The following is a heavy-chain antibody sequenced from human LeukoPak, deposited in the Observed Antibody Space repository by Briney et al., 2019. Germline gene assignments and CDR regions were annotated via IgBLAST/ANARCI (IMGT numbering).Heavy chain of an antibody. CDR2: IVPIFGTA. V-gene: IGHV1-69*05. CDR1: GGTFSSYA. Sequence: PSASVKVSCKASGGTFSSYAISWVRQAPGQGLEWMGGIVPIFGTANYAQKFQGRVTITTDESTSTAYMELSSLRSEDTAVYYCAREHDSYDILTGYYPHWGQGTLVTASS. D-gene: IGHD3-9*01. J-gene: IGHJ4*02. CDR3: AREHDSYDILTGYYPH.